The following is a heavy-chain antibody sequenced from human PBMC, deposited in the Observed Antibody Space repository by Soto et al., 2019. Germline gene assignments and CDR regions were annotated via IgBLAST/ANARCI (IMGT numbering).Heavy chain of an antibody. Sequence: GGSLRLSCAASGFTFSSYAMSWVRQAPGKGLEWVSAISGSGGSTYYADSVKGRFTISRDNSKNTLYLQMNSLRAEDTAVYYCAKGMGDYRTSPDFDYWGQGTLVTVSS. CDR1: GFTFSSYA. J-gene: IGHJ4*02. D-gene: IGHD1-26*01. CDR2: ISGSGGST. V-gene: IGHV3-23*01. CDR3: AKGMGDYRTSPDFDY.